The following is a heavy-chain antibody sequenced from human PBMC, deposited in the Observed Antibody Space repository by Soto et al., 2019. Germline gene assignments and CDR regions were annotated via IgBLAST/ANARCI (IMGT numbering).Heavy chain of an antibody. V-gene: IGHV3-23*01. CDR2: INSNGDST. CDR3: AKLRLPDSLRYAPHL. D-gene: IGHD2-8*01. CDR1: GFTFNNYA. J-gene: IGHJ3*01. Sequence: EVQLLESGGGLVQPLGYLRLACAASGFTFNNYAMNWVRQARGRGLERVSIINSNGDSTYYADSVKGRFTISRDNSQNTTCLQMNRLTSEDTALYFCAKLRLPDSLRYAPHLWGQGTLVTVSS.